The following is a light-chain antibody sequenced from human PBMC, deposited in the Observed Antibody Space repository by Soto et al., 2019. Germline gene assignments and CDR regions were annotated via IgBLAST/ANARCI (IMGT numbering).Light chain of an antibody. V-gene: IGKV3-11*01. J-gene: IGKJ2*01. CDR2: DAS. CDR1: QSVSNY. CDR3: QQRTNWPPYT. Sequence: IVLTQSPATLSLSPGERATLSCRASQSVSNYLAWFQQKPGQAPRLLIYDASNGATGIPARFSGSGSGTDFTLTISSLEPEDFAVYYCQQRTNWPPYTFGQGTKLEIK.